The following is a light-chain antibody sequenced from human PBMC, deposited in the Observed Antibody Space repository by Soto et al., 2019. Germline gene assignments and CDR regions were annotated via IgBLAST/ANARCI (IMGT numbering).Light chain of an antibody. V-gene: IGKV2-24*01. J-gene: IGKJ1*01. CDR2: KTS. Sequence: DIVMTQTPLSSPVTLGQPASISCRSSQSLVHSDGNTYLSWLQQRPGQPPRLLIYKTSTRFSGVPDRFSGSGAGTDFTLQISRVEAEDVGVYYCMQATEFPWTFGQGTKVEIK. CDR1: QSLVHSDGNTY. CDR3: MQATEFPWT.